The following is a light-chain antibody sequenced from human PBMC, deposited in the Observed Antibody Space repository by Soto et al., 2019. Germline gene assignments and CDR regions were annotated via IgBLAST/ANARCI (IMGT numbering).Light chain of an antibody. Sequence: QSALTQPASVSGSPGQSITISCTGTSNDVGGYAYVSWYQQYPGKAPKLVISGVSNRPSGVSHRFSGSRSGNTASLTISGLQAEDEADYHCCSYTGNTTPVFGGGTKLTVL. CDR1: SNDVGGYAY. CDR2: GVS. J-gene: IGLJ3*02. CDR3: CSYTGNTTPV. V-gene: IGLV2-14*01.